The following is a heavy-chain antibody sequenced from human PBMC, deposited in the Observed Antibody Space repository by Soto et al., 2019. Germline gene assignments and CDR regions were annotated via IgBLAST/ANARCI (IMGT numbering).Heavy chain of an antibody. Sequence: QLQLQESGPGLVKPSETLSLTCTVSGGSISSSSYYWGWIRQPPGKGLEWIGSIYYSGSTYYNPSLKSRVTISVDTSKNQFSLKLSSVTAADTAVYYCARLVRAAGKGFDPWGQGTLVTVSS. V-gene: IGHV4-39*01. CDR3: ARLVRAAGKGFDP. D-gene: IGHD6-13*01. J-gene: IGHJ5*02. CDR2: IYYSGST. CDR1: GGSISSSSYY.